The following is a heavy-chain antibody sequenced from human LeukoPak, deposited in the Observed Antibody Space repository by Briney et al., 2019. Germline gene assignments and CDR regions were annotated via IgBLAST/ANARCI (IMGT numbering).Heavy chain of an antibody. D-gene: IGHD5-24*01. CDR2: INWNGGST. J-gene: IGHJ4*02. CDR3: ARGEEMATIKGTFDY. CDR1: GFTFGDYG. Sequence: GGSLRLSCAASGFTFGDYGMSWVRQAPGKGLEWVSGINWNGGSTGYADSVKGRFTISRDNAKNSLYLQMNSLRAEDTAVYYCARGEEMATIKGTFDYWGQGTLVTVSS. V-gene: IGHV3-20*04.